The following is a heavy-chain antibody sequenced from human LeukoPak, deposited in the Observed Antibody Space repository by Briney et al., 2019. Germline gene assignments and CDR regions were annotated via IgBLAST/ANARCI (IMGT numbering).Heavy chain of an antibody. D-gene: IGHD4-17*01. Sequence: GGSLRLSCAASGFTFSSHWMSWVRQAPGKGLEWVANIKKDGSEKYYVDAVKGRFTISRDNSKNTLYLQMNSLRAEDTAVYYCAKELGKSMTTVTPTPDYWGQGTLVTVSS. V-gene: IGHV3-7*01. CDR1: GFTFSSHW. CDR2: IKKDGSEK. J-gene: IGHJ4*02. CDR3: AKELGKSMTTVTPTPDY.